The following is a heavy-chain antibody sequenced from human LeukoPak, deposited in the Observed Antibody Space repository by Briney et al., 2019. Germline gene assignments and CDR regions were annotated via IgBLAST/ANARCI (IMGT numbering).Heavy chain of an antibody. D-gene: IGHD3-22*01. J-gene: IGHJ5*02. CDR1: GGSISSYY. CDR2: IYTSGST. CDR3: ARGNPYYYDSSGYYSGWFDP. Sequence: SETLSLTCTVSGGSISSYYWSWIRQPAGKGLEWIGRIYTSGSTNYNPSRKSRVTMSVDTSKNQFSLKLSSVTAADTAVYYCARGNPYYYDSSGYYSGWFDPWGQGTLVTVSS. V-gene: IGHV4-4*07.